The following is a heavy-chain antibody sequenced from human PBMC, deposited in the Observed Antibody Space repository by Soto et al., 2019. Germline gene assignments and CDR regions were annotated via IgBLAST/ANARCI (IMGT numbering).Heavy chain of an antibody. CDR1: GFTFSTYA. Sequence: QVQVVESGGGVVQPGGSLRLSCAASGFTFSTYAMHWVRQAPGKGPDWVAFISSDGSNEYYADSVKGRFTISRDNSKKTLYLQMNSLRPEDTAVYCCVSRGISALDHWGQGTLVTVSS. J-gene: IGHJ4*02. CDR2: ISSDGSNE. D-gene: IGHD1-1*01. CDR3: VSRGISALDH. V-gene: IGHV3-30-3*01.